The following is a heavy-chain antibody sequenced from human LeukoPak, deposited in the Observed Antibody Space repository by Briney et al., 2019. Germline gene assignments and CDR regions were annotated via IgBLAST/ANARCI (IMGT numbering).Heavy chain of an antibody. J-gene: IGHJ4*02. Sequence: ASVKVSCKASGGTFSSYAISWVRQAPGQGLEWMGRIIPILGIANYAQKFQGRVTITADNSTSTAYMELSSLRSEDTAVYYCARYYGGNSGSFDYWGQGTLVTVSS. CDR3: ARYYGGNSGSFDY. CDR2: IIPILGIA. CDR1: GGTFSSYA. D-gene: IGHD4-23*01. V-gene: IGHV1-69*04.